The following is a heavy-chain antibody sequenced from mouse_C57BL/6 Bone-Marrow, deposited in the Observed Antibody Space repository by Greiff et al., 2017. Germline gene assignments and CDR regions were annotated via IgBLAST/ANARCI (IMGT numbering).Heavy chain of an antibody. CDR2: IDPENGDT. D-gene: IGHD2-12*01. Sequence: EVQLQESGAELVRPGASVKLSCTASGFNIKDDYMHWVKQRPEQGLEWIGWIDPENGDTEYASKFQGKATITAATSSNTAYLQLSSLTSEDTAVYYSIFYDRWYVDVWGTGTTVTVSS. CDR1: GFNIKDDY. CDR3: IFYDRWYVDV. J-gene: IGHJ1*03. V-gene: IGHV14-4*01.